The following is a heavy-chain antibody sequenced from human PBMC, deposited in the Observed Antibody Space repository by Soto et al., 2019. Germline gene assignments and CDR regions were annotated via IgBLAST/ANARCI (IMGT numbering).Heavy chain of an antibody. D-gene: IGHD2-2*01. CDR1: GFTVSSYA. CDR3: VRGGTGVSRACFDY. CDR2: IRNNGIST. J-gene: IGHJ4*02. V-gene: IGHV3-64D*06. Sequence: RRLSCSASGFTVSSYAMIWVRQAPGRGLEFVSVIRNNGISTYYADSVKGRFTISRDNSKNTLSLQMRMLRPEDTAVYYCVRGGTGVSRACFDYWGLGTLVTVSS.